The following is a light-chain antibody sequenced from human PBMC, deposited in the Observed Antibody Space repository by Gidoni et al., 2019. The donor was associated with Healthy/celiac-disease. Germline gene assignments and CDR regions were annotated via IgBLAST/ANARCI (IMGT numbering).Light chain of an antibody. CDR3: QQYYSFPVT. V-gene: IGKV1D-8*01. CDR1: QCISSY. J-gene: IGKJ1*01. Sequence: VIWMTQSPSLLSASTGDRVTISCRMSQCISSYLAWYQQKPGKAPELLIYAASTLQSGVPSRFSGSGSGTDFTLTISCLQSEDFATYYCQQYYSFPVTFGQGTKVEIK. CDR2: AAS.